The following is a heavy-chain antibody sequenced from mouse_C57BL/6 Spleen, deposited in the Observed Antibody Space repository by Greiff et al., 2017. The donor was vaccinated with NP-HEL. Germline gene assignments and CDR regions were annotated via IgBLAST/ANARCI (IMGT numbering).Heavy chain of an antibody. CDR2: INPSTGGT. J-gene: IGHJ2*01. V-gene: IGHV1-43*01. CDR3: ARNYPYLGY. CDR1: GYSFTGYY. Sequence: EVKLQQSGPELVKPGASVKISCKASGYSFTGYYMHWVKQSSEKSLEWIGEINPSTGGTSYNQKFKGKATLTVDKSSSTAYMQLKSLTSEDSAVYYCARNYPYLGYWGQGTTLTVSS.